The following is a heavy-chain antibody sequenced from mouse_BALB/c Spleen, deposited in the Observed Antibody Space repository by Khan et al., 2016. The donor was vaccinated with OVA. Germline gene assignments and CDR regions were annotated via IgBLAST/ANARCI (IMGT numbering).Heavy chain of an antibody. CDR2: INTYTGEP. V-gene: IGHV9-3-1*01. D-gene: IGHD2-4*01. Sequence: QIQLVQSGPELKKPGETVKISCKASGYTITNYGMNWVKQAPGKGLKWMGWINTYTGEPTYADDFKGRFAFSLETSASTAYLQINNLKNEDTATXCFTRRISYFALDYWGQGTSVTVSS. CDR1: GYTITNYG. J-gene: IGHJ4*01. CDR3: TRRISYFALDY.